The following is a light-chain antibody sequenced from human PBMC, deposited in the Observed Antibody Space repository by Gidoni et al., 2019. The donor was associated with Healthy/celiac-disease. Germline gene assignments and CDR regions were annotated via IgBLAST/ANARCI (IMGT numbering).Light chain of an antibody. J-gene: IGKJ1*01. CDR3: QQYGSSPRT. V-gene: IGKV3-20*01. CDR1: QSVSSSY. Sequence: ELVLPQSPGTLSLSPGERATLSCRASQSVSSSYLAWYQQKPGQAPRLLIYGASSRATGIPDRFSGSGSGTDFILTISRLEPEDFTVYYCQQYGSSPRTFGQGTKVEIK. CDR2: GAS.